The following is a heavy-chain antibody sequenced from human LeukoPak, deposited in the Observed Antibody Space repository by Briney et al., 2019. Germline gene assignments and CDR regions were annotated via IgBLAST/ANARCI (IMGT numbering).Heavy chain of an antibody. D-gene: IGHD3-22*01. CDR2: INHSGST. J-gene: IGHJ4*02. CDR3: ASRKYYDSTGYFDF. V-gene: IGHV4-34*01. Sequence: PSETLSLTCAVYGGSFSGYYWSWIRQPPGKGLEWIGEINHSGSTNYNPSLKSRVTISVDTSKNQFSLKLSSVTAADTAVYYCASRKYYDSTGYFDFWGQGTLVTVSS. CDR1: GGSFSGYY.